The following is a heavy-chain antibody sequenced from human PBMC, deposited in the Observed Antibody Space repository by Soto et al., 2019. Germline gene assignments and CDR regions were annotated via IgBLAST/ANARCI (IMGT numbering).Heavy chain of an antibody. CDR3: ARRDSIVATIPFDY. CDR1: GGSISSSSYY. D-gene: IGHD5-12*01. V-gene: IGHV4-39*01. Sequence: LSLTCTVSGGSISSSSYYWGWIRQPPGKGLEWIGSIYYSGSTYYNPSLKSRVTISVDTSKNQFSLKLSSVTAADTAVYYCARRDSIVATIPFDYWGQGTLVTVSS. CDR2: IYYSGST. J-gene: IGHJ4*02.